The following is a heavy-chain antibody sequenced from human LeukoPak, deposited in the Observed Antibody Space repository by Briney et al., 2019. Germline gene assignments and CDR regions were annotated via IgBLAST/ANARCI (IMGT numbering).Heavy chain of an antibody. J-gene: IGHJ4*02. V-gene: IGHV3-30-3*01. CDR3: ARGGPTVTTPHFDY. CDR2: ISYDGSNK. D-gene: IGHD4-11*01. CDR1: GFTFSSYA. Sequence: GRSLRLSCAASGFTFSSYAMHWVRQAPGKGLEWVAVISYDGSNKYYADSVKGRFTISRDNSKNTLYLQMNSLRAEDTAVYYCARGGPTVTTPHFDYWGQGTLVTVSS.